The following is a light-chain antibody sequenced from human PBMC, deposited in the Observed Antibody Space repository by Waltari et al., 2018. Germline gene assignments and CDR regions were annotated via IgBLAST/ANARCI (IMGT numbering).Light chain of an antibody. CDR3: QQYHSIPIT. J-gene: IGKJ5*01. Sequence: DIVMTQSPQSLTVSLGERATINCKSSQGVLYSSNNKNFLGWDQQKPGQPPELLIYWASIREAGFPDRFNGCGSGAGFTLSINSLQAEYVAIYYCQQYHSIPITFGQGTRLEIK. CDR1: QGVLYSSNNKNF. CDR2: WAS. V-gene: IGKV4-1*01.